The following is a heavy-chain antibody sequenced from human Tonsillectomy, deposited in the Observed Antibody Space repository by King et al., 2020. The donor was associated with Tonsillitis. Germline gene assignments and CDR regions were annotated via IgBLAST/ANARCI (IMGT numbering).Heavy chain of an antibody. CDR1: GDSISSYF. CDR3: AGDYRGPGPYYFEGKNFDAPDV. CDR2: VYTNENT. D-gene: IGHD3-22*01. V-gene: IGHV4-4*07. J-gene: IGHJ3*01. Sequence: VQLQESGPGLVKPSETLSLTCTVYGDSISSYFWSWIRQYAGKGLEWIGRVYTNENTNYNPSLKSRVTLSVDTSKNQLSLMLTSVTAAHTAVYFCAGDYRGPGPYYFEGKNFDAPDVRGQGTMVTVFS.